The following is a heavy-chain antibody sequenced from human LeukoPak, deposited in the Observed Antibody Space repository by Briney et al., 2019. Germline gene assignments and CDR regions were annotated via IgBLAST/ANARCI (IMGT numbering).Heavy chain of an antibody. J-gene: IGHJ4*02. CDR1: GFTFSTYS. CDR3: AKDRVIVVVPAAMDY. V-gene: IGHV3-21*01. Sequence: GGSLRLSCAASGFTFSTYSMNWVRQAPGKGLEWVSSISSGSIYIHYADSVKGRFTISRDNAKNSLYLQMNSLRAEDTAVYYCAKDRVIVVVPAAMDYWGQGTLVTVSS. D-gene: IGHD2-2*01. CDR2: ISSGSIYI.